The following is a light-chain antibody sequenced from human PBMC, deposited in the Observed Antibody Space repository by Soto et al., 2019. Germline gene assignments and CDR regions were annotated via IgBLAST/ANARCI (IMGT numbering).Light chain of an antibody. Sequence: QPVLTHSSSASASLGSSVKLTCTLSSGHSSYIIAWHQQQPGKAPRYLMKLEGSGSYNKGSGVPDRFSGSSSGADRYLTIANLPFEDEANYYCETWDSNTRVFGGGTKVTVL. CDR3: ETWDSNTRV. V-gene: IGLV4-60*02. CDR1: SGHSSYI. J-gene: IGLJ2*01. CDR2: LEGSGSY.